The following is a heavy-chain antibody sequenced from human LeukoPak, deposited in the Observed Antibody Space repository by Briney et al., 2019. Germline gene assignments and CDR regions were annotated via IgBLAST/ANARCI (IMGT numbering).Heavy chain of an antibody. CDR1: GVALSNDW. Sequence: GWTLRLSSAAPGVALSNDWMRWGSRAPGKGLEWMAYIKPDRSENYYVSSVKGRFTISRHNANNSLYLQMNSLRAEDTAMYYCARDIFDYWGQGTLVTVSS. J-gene: IGHJ4*02. CDR3: ARDIFDY. V-gene: IGHV3-7*01. CDR2: IKPDRSEN.